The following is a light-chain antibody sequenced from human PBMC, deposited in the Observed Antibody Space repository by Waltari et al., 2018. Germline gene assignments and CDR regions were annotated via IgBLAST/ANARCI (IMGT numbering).Light chain of an antibody. CDR1: QGISSW. CDR2: AAS. J-gene: IGKJ4*01. CDR3: QQSYITPLT. V-gene: IGKV1-12*01. Sequence: DIQMTQSPSSVSASVGDRVTITCRASQGISSWLAWYQQKPGKAPKLLIYAASSLQSGVPSRFSGSRSGTDFTLTVGSLQPEDVASYFCQQSYITPLTFGGGTTVEIK.